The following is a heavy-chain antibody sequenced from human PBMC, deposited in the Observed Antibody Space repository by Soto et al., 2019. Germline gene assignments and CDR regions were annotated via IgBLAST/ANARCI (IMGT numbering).Heavy chain of an antibody. CDR1: GGTFTSYS. D-gene: IGHD2-15*01. CDR3: ARDLGGWPDY. J-gene: IGHJ4*02. Sequence: APAKASSKASGGTFTSYSRYWVRQAPGQRLEWMGWINAGNGNTKYSQKFQGRVTITRDTSASTAYMELSSLRSEDTAVYYCARDLGGWPDYWGQGTLVTVSS. CDR2: INAGNGNT. V-gene: IGHV1-3*01.